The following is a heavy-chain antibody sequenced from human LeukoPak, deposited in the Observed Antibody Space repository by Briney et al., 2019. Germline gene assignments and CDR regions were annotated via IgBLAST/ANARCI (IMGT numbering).Heavy chain of an antibody. Sequence: GGSLRLSCAASGFSFSTYWMGWVRQAPGTGLEWVANIKQDGSVKYYVDSVKGRFTVSRDNAKNSLYVQINSLRVEDTAVYYCARLEYSYGPNFDYWGQGTLVTVSS. CDR3: ARLEYSYGPNFDY. D-gene: IGHD5-18*01. CDR1: GFSFSTYW. J-gene: IGHJ4*02. CDR2: IKQDGSVK. V-gene: IGHV3-7*03.